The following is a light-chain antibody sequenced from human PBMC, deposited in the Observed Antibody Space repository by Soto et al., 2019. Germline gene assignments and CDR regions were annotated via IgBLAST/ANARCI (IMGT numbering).Light chain of an antibody. CDR1: QSISSY. CDR3: QQSYDMPWT. Sequence: DIQMTQSPSSLSASLGDRVTITCRASQSISSYLTWYQRKPGKAPKLLIYAAYILQDGAPSRFSGSGSGTEYTLTISSLQPEDFASYYCQQSYDMPWTFGQGTKVDIK. V-gene: IGKV1-39*01. CDR2: AAY. J-gene: IGKJ1*01.